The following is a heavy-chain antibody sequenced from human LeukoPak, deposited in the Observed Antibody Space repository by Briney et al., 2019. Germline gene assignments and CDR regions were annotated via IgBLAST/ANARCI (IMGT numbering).Heavy chain of an antibody. Sequence: SSETLSLTCTVSGGSISSGGYYWSWIRQPPGKGLEWIGYIYYSGSTSYNPSLKSRVTISLDTSRNQFSLNLSSVTAADTAVHYCAREMDYYDSDTYYLQWFDPWGQGTLVTVSS. V-gene: IGHV4-31*03. CDR2: IYYSGST. CDR3: AREMDYYDSDTYYLQWFDP. D-gene: IGHD3-22*01. CDR1: GGSISSGGYY. J-gene: IGHJ5*02.